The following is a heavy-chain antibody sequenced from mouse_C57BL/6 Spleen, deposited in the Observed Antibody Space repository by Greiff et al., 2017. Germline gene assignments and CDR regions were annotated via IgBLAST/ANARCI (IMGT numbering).Heavy chain of an antibody. CDR2: IHPNSGST. V-gene: IGHV1-64*01. CDR3: ARSVTTDYYAMDY. Sequence: QVQLQQPGAELVKPGASVKLSCKASGYTFPSYWMHWVKQRPGQGLEWIGMIHPNSGSTNYNEKFKSKARQTVDKSSSTAYMQLSSLTSEDSAVDYCARSVTTDYYAMDYWGQGTSVTVSS. D-gene: IGHD1-1*01. J-gene: IGHJ4*01. CDR1: GYTFPSYW.